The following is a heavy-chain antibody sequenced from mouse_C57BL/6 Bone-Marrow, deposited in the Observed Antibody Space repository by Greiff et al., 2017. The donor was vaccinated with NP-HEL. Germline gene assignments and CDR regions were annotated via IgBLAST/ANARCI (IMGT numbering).Heavy chain of an antibody. CDR2: INPGSGGT. CDR1: GYAFTNYL. Sequence: QVQLQQSGAELVRPGTSVKVSCKASGYAFTNYLIEWVKQRPGQGLEWIGVINPGSGGTNYNEKFKGKATLTADKSSSTAYMQLSSLTSEDSAVYFCARCRGYWDYDGAYWGQGTLVTVSA. J-gene: IGHJ3*01. V-gene: IGHV1-54*01. D-gene: IGHD2-4*01. CDR3: ARCRGYWDYDGAY.